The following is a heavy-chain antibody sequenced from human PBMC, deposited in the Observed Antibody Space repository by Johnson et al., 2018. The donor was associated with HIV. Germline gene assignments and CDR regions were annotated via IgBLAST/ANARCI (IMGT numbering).Heavy chain of an antibody. J-gene: IGHJ3*02. CDR1: GFSFDDYA. D-gene: IGHD3-16*01. CDR2: ISWNSGST. CDR3: ASQVRGLRLGVDAFDI. Sequence: VQLVESGGGLVQPGRSLSLSCAASGFSFDDYAMHWVRQAPGKGLEWVSGISWNSGSTGYADSAKGRFTISRDNAKNSLYLQMNSLRAEATAVYFCASQVRGLRLGVDAFDIWGQGTMVTVSS. V-gene: IGHV3-9*01.